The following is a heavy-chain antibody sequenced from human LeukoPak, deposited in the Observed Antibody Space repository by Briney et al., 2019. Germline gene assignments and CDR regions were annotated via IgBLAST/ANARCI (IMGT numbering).Heavy chain of an antibody. CDR3: AKDRLRWPNYFDY. Sequence: GRSLRLSCAASGFTFDDYAMHWVRQAPGKGLEWVSGISWNSGSIGYADSVKGRFTISRDNSKNTLYLQMNSLRAEDTAVYYCAKDRLRWPNYFDYWGQGTLVTVSS. CDR1: GFTFDDYA. J-gene: IGHJ4*02. CDR2: ISWNSGSI. V-gene: IGHV3-9*01. D-gene: IGHD4-23*01.